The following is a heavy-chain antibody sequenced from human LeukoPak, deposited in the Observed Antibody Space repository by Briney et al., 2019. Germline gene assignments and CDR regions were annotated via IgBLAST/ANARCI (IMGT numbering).Heavy chain of an antibody. Sequence: PSETPSLTCTVSGYSISSYYWSWIRQPPGKGLEWIGYIYYSGSTNYNPSLRSRVIISIDTSKNQFSLKLSSVTAADTAVYYCAREYCSGGNCPIDYWGQGTLVTVSS. CDR3: AREYCSGGNCPIDY. D-gene: IGHD2-15*01. V-gene: IGHV4-59*01. J-gene: IGHJ4*02. CDR2: IYYSGST. CDR1: GYSISSYY.